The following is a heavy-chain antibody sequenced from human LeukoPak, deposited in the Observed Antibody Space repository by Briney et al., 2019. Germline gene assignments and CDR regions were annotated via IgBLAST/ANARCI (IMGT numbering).Heavy chain of an antibody. CDR2: IYYSGST. CDR3: ARVPLYGSGSYYSHRFDY. V-gene: IGHV4-31*03. J-gene: IGHJ4*02. D-gene: IGHD3-10*01. Sequence: SETLSLTCTVSGVSISSGGYYWSWIRQHPGKGLEWIVYIYYSGSTYYNPSLKSRVTISVDTSKNQFSLKLSSVTAADTAVYYCARVPLYGSGSYYSHRFDYWGQGTLVTVSS. CDR1: GVSISSGGYY.